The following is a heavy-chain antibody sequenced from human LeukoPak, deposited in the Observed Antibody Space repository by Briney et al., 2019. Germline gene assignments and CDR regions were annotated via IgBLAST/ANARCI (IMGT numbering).Heavy chain of an antibody. D-gene: IGHD2-2*01. CDR1: GGSISSGGYS. CDR3: ARGRGGYCSSTSCSGSYYYFDY. J-gene: IGHJ4*02. V-gene: IGHV4-30-2*01. Sequence: SQTLSLTCAVSGGSISSGGYSWSWIRQPPGKGLEWIGYIYHSGSTYYNPSLKSRVTISVDRSKNQFSLKLSSVTAADTAVYYCARGRGGYCSSTSCSGSYYYFDYWGQGTLVTVSS. CDR2: IYHSGST.